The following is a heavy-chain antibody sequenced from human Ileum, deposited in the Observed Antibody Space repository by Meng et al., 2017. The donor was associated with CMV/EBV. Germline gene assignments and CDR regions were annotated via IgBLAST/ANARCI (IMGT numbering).Heavy chain of an antibody. CDR2: INHSGST. CDR1: GGSFSGYY. V-gene: IGHV4-34*01. J-gene: IGHJ6*02. CDR3: ARVPGGNYHWHYCYYYGMDV. Sequence: SETLSLTCAVYGGSFSGYYWSWIRQPPGKGLEWIGEINHSGSTNYNPSLKSRVTISVDTSKNQFSLKLSSVTAADTAVYYCARVPGGNYHWHYCYYYGMDVWGQGNTVTGAS. D-gene: IGHD4-23*01.